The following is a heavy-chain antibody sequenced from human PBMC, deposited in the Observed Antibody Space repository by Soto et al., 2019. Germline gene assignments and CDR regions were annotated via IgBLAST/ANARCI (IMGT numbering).Heavy chain of an antibody. D-gene: IGHD2-15*01. V-gene: IGHV1-18*01. CDR3: ARETQDIVVVADAFDI. CDR1: GYTFTSYG. Sequence: ASVKVSCKASGYTFTSYGISWVRQAPGQGLEWMGWISAYNGNTNYAQKLQGRVTMTTDTSTSTAYMELRSLRSDDTAVYYCARETQDIVVVADAFDIWGQGTMVIVS. J-gene: IGHJ3*02. CDR2: ISAYNGNT.